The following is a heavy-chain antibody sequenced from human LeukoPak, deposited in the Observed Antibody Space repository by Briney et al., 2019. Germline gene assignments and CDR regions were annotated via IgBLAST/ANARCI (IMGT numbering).Heavy chain of an antibody. CDR3: ARASTVVNPDLDY. J-gene: IGHJ4*02. D-gene: IGHD4-23*01. CDR1: GFMFSNHA. V-gene: IGHV3-23*01. Sequence: GGSLRLSCAASGFMFSNHAMSWVRQAPGKGLEWVSGISTRGGGIYYAESVKGRFTISRDNSKNTLYLQMNSLRVEDTAVYYCARASTVVNPDLDYWGQGTLVTVSS. CDR2: ISTRGGGI.